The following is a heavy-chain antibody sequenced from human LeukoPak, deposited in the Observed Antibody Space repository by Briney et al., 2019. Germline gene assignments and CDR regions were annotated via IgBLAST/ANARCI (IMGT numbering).Heavy chain of an antibody. CDR2: IYYSGST. CDR3: ARHEDCGGDCYPYCFDC. J-gene: IGHJ4*02. V-gene: IGHV4-39*01. CDR1: GGSITSTSYY. D-gene: IGHD2-21*02. Sequence: SETLSLTCTVSGGSITSTSYYWGWVRQPPGKGLEWIGSIYYSGSTYYNPSLKSRVTISVDTSKNQFSLKLSSETAADTAVYYCARHEDCGGDCYPYCFDCWGQGTLVIVSS.